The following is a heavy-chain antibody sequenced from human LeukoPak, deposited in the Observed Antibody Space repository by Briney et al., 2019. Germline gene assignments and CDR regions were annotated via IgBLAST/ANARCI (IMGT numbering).Heavy chain of an antibody. Sequence: PGGSLRLSCAASGFTFSSYGMHWVRQAPGKRLEWVAVIWYDGSNKYYADSVKGRFTISRDNSKNTLYLQMNSLRAEDTAVYYCAKDRGAAAGTFYFDYWGQGTLVTVSS. CDR2: IWYDGSNK. CDR3: AKDRGAAAGTFYFDY. V-gene: IGHV3-33*06. CDR1: GFTFSSYG. J-gene: IGHJ4*02. D-gene: IGHD6-13*01.